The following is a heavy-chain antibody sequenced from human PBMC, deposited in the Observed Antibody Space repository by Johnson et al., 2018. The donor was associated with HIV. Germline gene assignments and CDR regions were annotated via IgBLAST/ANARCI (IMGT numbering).Heavy chain of an antibody. V-gene: IGHV3-30-3*01. CDR2: ISYDGSNK. Sequence: VLLLESGGGVVQPGRSLRLSCAASGFTFSSYAMHWVRQAPGKGLEWVAVISYDGSNKYYADSVKGRFTISRDNSKNTLYLQMNSLRAEDTAVYYCARGEEMATILIWGQGTMVTVSS. CDR3: ARGEEMATILI. J-gene: IGHJ3*02. D-gene: IGHD5-24*01. CDR1: GFTFSSYA.